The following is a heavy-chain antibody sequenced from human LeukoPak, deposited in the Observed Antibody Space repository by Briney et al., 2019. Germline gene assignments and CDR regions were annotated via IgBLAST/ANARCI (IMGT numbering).Heavy chain of an antibody. J-gene: IGHJ2*01. CDR1: GGSISSYY. V-gene: IGHV4-59*01. CDR3: ARLEMATMVRYWYFDL. CDR2: IYYSGST. Sequence: PSETLSLTCTVSGGSISSYYWSWIRQPPGKGLEWIGYIYYSGSTNYNPSLKSRVTISVDTSKNQFSLKLSSVTAADTAVYYCARLEMATMVRYWYFDLWGRGTLVTVSS. D-gene: IGHD5-24*01.